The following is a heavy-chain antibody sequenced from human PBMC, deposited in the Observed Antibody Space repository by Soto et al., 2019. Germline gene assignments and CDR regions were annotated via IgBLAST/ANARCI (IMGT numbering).Heavy chain of an antibody. V-gene: IGHV3-23*01. D-gene: IGHD2-2*01. CDR1: GFTFINYA. Sequence: EVQLLESGGGLVQPGGSLRLSCAGSGFTFINYAMNWVRQAPGKGLEWVSSISGGGDAAFFPDSVRGRFTISRDNSQNTVTLQMNSLGVDDTAVYYCARKILGSTSRPNYWYFDLWGRGTLVTVSS. CDR2: ISGGGDAA. J-gene: IGHJ2*01. CDR3: ARKILGSTSRPNYWYFDL.